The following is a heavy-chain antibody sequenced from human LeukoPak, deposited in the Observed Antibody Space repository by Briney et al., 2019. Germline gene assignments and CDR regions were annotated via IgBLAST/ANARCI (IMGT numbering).Heavy chain of an antibody. CDR2: ISAYNGNT. Sequence: ASVKVSCKASGYTFTSYGIRWVRQAPGQGLEWMGWISAYNGNTNYAQKLQGRVTMTTDTSTSTAYMELRSLRSDDTAVYYCARDGDYYDSSGFDYWGQGTLVTVSS. J-gene: IGHJ4*02. V-gene: IGHV1-18*01. CDR1: GYTFTSYG. D-gene: IGHD3-22*01. CDR3: ARDGDYYDSSGFDY.